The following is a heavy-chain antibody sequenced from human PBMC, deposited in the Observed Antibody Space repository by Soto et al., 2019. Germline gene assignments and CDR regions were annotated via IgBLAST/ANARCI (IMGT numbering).Heavy chain of an antibody. D-gene: IGHD3-10*01. Sequence: SVKVSCKASGYTFTSFTIVWVRQAPGQGLEWMGRIIPILGIANYAQKFQGRVTITADKSTSTAYMELSSLRSEDTAVYYCARVTTLITQDAFDIWGQGTMVTVSS. V-gene: IGHV1-69*02. CDR3: ARVTTLITQDAFDI. J-gene: IGHJ3*02. CDR2: IIPILGIA. CDR1: GYTFTSFT.